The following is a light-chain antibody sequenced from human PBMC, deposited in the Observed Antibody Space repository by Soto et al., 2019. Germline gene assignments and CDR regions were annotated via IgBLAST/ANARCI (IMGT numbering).Light chain of an antibody. Sequence: VLTQSKNTLSLSPGERATLSCRASQSVSSYLAWSQQKPGQAPRLLIYAASNRATGIPARFSGSGSGTDFTLTISSLEPEDFAVYYCQQRSNWPITFGQGTRLEIK. V-gene: IGKV3-11*01. CDR1: QSVSSY. CDR3: QQRSNWPIT. CDR2: AAS. J-gene: IGKJ5*01.